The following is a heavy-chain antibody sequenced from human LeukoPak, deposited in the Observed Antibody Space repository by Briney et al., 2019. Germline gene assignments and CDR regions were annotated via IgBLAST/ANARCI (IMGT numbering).Heavy chain of an antibody. CDR1: GFTFSSYS. CDR2: ISSSSSYI. D-gene: IGHD7-27*01. V-gene: IGHV3-21*01. J-gene: IGHJ3*02. CDR3: ARDSNWVNDAFDI. Sequence: GGSLRLSYAASGFTFSSYSMNWVRQAPGKGLEWVSSISSSSSYIYYADSVKGRFTISRDNAKNSLYLQMNSLRAEDTAVYYCARDSNWVNDAFDIWGQGTMVTVSS.